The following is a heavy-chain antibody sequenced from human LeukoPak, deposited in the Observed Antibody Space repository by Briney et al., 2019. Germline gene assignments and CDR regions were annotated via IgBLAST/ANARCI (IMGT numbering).Heavy chain of an antibody. CDR1: GXXFTTYD. V-gene: IGHV1-8*01. CDR2: MNPNSGNT. J-gene: IGHJ4*02. CDR3: ARRNTATVAGLDY. Sequence: ASVKAXXKXSGXXFTTYDINWVRQATGQGLEWMGWMNPNSGNTGYAQKFQGRVTMTRNTSISTAFMELSGLRSEDTAVYFCARRNTATVAGLDYWGQGSLVTVSS. D-gene: IGHD5-18*01.